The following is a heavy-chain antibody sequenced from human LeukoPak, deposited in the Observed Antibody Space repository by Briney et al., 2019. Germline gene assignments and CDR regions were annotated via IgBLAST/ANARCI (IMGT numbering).Heavy chain of an antibody. CDR2: IYYSGST. CDR1: GGSISSYY. D-gene: IGHD3-10*01. V-gene: IGHV4-59*01. Sequence: SETLSLTCTVSGGSISSYYWSWIRQLPGKGLEWIGYIYYSGSTNYNPSLKSRVTISVDTSKNQFSLKLSSVTAADTAVYYCARAHYGSGSYYMAAHYYFDYWGQGTLVTVSS. J-gene: IGHJ4*02. CDR3: ARAHYGSGSYYMAAHYYFDY.